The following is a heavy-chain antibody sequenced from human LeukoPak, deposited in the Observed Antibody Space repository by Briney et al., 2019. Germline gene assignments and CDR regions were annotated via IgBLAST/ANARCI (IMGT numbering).Heavy chain of an antibody. Sequence: SETLSLTCTVSGASISSYYWSWIRQPPGKGLEWLGYIYYSGSTNYNPSLKSRVTISVDTSKNQFSLKLSSVTAADTAVYYCARDNGIPAAYYMDVWGKGTTVTVSS. CDR3: ARDNGIPAAYYMDV. CDR1: GASISSYY. D-gene: IGHD2-2*01. J-gene: IGHJ6*03. CDR2: IYYSGST. V-gene: IGHV4-59*01.